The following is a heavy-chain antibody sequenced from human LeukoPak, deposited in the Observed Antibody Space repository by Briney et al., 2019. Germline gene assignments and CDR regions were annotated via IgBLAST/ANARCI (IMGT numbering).Heavy chain of an antibody. CDR3: AREDSSSWYQLRWFDP. J-gene: IGHJ5*02. CDR2: INTNTGNP. D-gene: IGHD6-13*01. Sequence: ASVKVSCKATGYTFTSYAMNWVRQAPGQGLEWMGWINTNTGNPTYAQGFTGRFVFSLGTSVSTAYLQISSLKAEDTAVYYCAREDSSSWYQLRWFDPWGQGTLVTVSS. CDR1: GYTFTSYA. V-gene: IGHV7-4-1*02.